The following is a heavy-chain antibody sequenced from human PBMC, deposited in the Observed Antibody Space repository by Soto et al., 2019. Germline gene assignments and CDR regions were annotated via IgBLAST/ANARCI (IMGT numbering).Heavy chain of an antibody. D-gene: IGHD3-9*01. CDR2: ISGSGGST. Sequence: GGSLRLSCAASGFTFSSYAMSWVRQAPGKGLEWVSAISGSGGSTYYPHSVKGRLTISRENSKKTLYRQMNSLRAEDTAVYYCAKALEIYDILTGYYRDYYYYYYMDVWGKGTTVTVSS. CDR1: GFTFSSYA. CDR3: AKALEIYDILTGYYRDYYYYYYMDV. J-gene: IGHJ6*03. V-gene: IGHV3-23*01.